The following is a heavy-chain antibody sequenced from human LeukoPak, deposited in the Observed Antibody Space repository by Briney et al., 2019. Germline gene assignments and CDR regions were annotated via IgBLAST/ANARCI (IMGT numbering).Heavy chain of an antibody. D-gene: IGHD1-20*01. V-gene: IGHV3-7*01. CDR2: IKQDGSEK. CDR1: GLTLSSYW. J-gene: IGHJ4*02. Sequence: GGSLRLSCAASGLTLSSYWMSWVRQAPGKGLEWVANIKQDGSEKYYVHSVKGRFTISRDNAKNSLYLQMNSLRAEDTAVYYCARGITRMMLDYWGQGTLVTVSS. CDR3: ARGITRMMLDY.